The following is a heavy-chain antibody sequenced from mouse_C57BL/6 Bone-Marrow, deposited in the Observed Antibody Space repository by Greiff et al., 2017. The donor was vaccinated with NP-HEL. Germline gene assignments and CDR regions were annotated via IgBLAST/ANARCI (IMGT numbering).Heavy chain of an antibody. V-gene: IGHV1-76*01. D-gene: IGHD4-1*01. CDR2: IYPGSGNT. CDR1: GYTFTDYY. J-gene: IGHJ2*01. CDR3: AVTGTLDY. Sequence: VQLQQSGAELVRPGASVKLSCKASGYTFTDYYINWVKQRPGQGLEWIARIYPGSGNTYYNEKFKGKATLTAEKSSSTAYMQLSSLTSEDSAVYFCAVTGTLDYWGQGTTLTVSS.